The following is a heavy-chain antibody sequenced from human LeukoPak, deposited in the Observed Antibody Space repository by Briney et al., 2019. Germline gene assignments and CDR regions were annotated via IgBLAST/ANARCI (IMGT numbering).Heavy chain of an antibody. Sequence: GGSLRLSCAASGFTFSSYSMNWVRQAPGKGLEWLSYISSSSSTISYADSVRGRFTISRDNAKNSLYLQMNSLRAEDTAVYYCAPARLLNWFDPWGQGTLVTVSS. CDR2: ISSSSSTI. V-gene: IGHV3-48*01. D-gene: IGHD3-10*01. CDR3: APARLLNWFDP. J-gene: IGHJ5*02. CDR1: GFTFSSYS.